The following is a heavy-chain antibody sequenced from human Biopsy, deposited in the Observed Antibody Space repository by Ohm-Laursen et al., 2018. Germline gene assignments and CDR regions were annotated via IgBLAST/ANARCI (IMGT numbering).Heavy chain of an antibody. CDR2: INQAGTT. V-gene: IGHV4-34*08. D-gene: IGHD2-15*01. CDR3: GNEVHGRDY. Sequence: SDTLSLTCAVFGKTFSDYQWSWIRQPPGKGLEWIGQINQAGTTNYNPSLKGRVSISADASKYEFSLRLTYVTAADTAVYLCGNEVHGRDYWGLGAQVTVSS. J-gene: IGHJ4*02. CDR1: GKTFSDYQ.